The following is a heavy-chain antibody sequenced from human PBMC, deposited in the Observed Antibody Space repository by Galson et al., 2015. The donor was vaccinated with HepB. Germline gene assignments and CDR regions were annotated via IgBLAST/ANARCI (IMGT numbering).Heavy chain of an antibody. Sequence: SLRLSCAASGFTFSSYSMNWVRQAPGKGLEWVSYISSSSSTIYYADSVKGRFTISRDNAKNSLYLQMNSLRAEDTAVYYCARDKKEQWLVTYYYYYGMDVWGQGTTVTVSS. V-gene: IGHV3-48*01. CDR1: GFTFSSYS. D-gene: IGHD6-19*01. CDR3: ARDKKEQWLVTYYYYYGMDV. CDR2: ISSSSSTI. J-gene: IGHJ6*02.